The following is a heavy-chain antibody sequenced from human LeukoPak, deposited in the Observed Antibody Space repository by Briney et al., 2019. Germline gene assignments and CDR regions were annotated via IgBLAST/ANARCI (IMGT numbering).Heavy chain of an antibody. Sequence: GGSLRLSCAASGFTFSSYWMHWVRQAPGKGLVWVSRINSDGSSTSYADSVKGRFTISRDNAKNTLYLQMNSLRAEDTAVYYCARDPLPSDYHDSSGYYGYWGQGTLVTVSS. CDR3: ARDPLPSDYHDSSGYYGY. J-gene: IGHJ4*02. V-gene: IGHV3-74*01. D-gene: IGHD3-22*01. CDR1: GFTFSSYW. CDR2: INSDGSST.